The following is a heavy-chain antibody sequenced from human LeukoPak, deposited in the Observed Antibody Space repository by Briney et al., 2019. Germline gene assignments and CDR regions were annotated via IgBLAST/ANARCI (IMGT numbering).Heavy chain of an antibody. J-gene: IGHJ4*02. CDR1: GFSVTTNGVG. Sequence: SGPTLVNPTQPLTLTCTFSGFSVTTNGVGVGWIRQPPGKALEWLALIYWDDDKRYSPSLKSRLTITKDTSKNQVVLTMTNMDPVDTATYYCCRGNSSGPYDYWGQGTLVTVSS. V-gene: IGHV2-5*02. CDR2: IYWDDDK. D-gene: IGHD3-22*01. CDR3: CRGNSSGPYDY.